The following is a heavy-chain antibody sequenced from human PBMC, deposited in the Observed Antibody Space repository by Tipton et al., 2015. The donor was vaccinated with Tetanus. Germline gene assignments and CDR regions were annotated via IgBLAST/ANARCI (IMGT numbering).Heavy chain of an antibody. J-gene: IGHJ6*02. Sequence: SLRLSCAASGFTFRSYGMHWVRQAPGTGLEWVAVIWNDGTTKYYGDSVKGRFSISRDNSKNTLYLQMNSLRVEDTALYYCARDDDPIGNGLDVWGQGTTVNVSS. V-gene: IGHV3-33*01. D-gene: IGHD2/OR15-2a*01. CDR1: GFTFRSYG. CDR3: ARDDDPIGNGLDV. CDR2: IWNDGTTK.